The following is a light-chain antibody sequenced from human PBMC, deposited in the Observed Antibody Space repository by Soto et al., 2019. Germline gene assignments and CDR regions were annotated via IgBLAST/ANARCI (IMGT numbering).Light chain of an antibody. J-gene: IGLJ3*02. Sequence: QSVLTQPPSVSGDLGQRVTISCTGSSSNIGACYDVHWYQQLPGTATKLLLYGNSNRPSGVPDRFAGSKSGTSASLAITGLQAEDESDYYCQSYDSSLSARVFGGGTKLTVL. CDR1: SSNIGACYD. CDR3: QSYDSSLSARV. CDR2: GNS. V-gene: IGLV1-40*01.